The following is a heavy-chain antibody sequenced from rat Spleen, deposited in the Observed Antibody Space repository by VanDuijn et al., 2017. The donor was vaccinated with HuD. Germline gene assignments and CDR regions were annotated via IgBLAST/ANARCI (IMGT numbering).Heavy chain of an antibody. D-gene: IGHD4-3*01. CDR3: AVAGYGY. CDR1: GFTFSNYG. Sequence: EVQLVESGGGLVQPGRSMKLSCAASGFTFSNYGMAWVCQAPTKGLEWVAPLIYAGSSSYYRDSVRGRFTISRDNSIKTAYLQVNSLRSEDTATYYCAVAGYGYWGQGVMVTVSS. V-gene: IGHV5-29*01. CDR2: LIYAGSSS. J-gene: IGHJ2*01.